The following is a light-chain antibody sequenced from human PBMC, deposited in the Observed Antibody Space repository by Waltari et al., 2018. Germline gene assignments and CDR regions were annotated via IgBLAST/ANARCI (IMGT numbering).Light chain of an antibody. CDR2: RND. Sequence: QAGLTQPPSVSKHLGQTATVTCPGNNNTVATERVAWLQQHQGHTPKLLFYRNDKRPSGISERFSAFRSGDTASLTITRLQPEDEADYYCSTWDDSLKSYVFGPGTKVTVL. J-gene: IGLJ1*01. V-gene: IGLV10-54*04. CDR1: NNTVATER. CDR3: STWDDSLKSYV.